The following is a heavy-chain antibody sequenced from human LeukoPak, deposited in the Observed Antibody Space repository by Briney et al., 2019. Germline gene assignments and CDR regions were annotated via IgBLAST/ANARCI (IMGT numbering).Heavy chain of an antibody. D-gene: IGHD3-22*01. CDR1: GGTFSSYA. V-gene: IGHV1-69*13. CDR3: GTTYYYDSSGYYLEEYFQH. CDR2: IIPIFGTA. Sequence: GASVKVSCKASGGTFSSYAISWVRQAPGQGLEWMGGIIPIFGTANYAQKFQGRVTITADESTSTAYTELSSLRSEDTAVYYCGTTYYYDSSGYYLEEYFQHWGQGTLVTVSS. J-gene: IGHJ1*01.